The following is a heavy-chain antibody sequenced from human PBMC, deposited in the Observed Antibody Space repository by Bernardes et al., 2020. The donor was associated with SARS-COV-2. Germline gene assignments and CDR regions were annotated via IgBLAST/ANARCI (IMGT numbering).Heavy chain of an antibody. CDR2: IGVSSSYF. Sequence: GGSLRLSCEASGFTFSTYSMSWVRQAPGKGLEWVSSIGVSSSYFYYADSVRGRFTISRDNAKNTLSLQLTGLRADDTALYYCAASNGVDFWSGYRTPPGRYWGQGTLVSVSS. V-gene: IGHV3-21*06. CDR1: GFTFSTYS. CDR3: AASNGVDFWSGYRTPPGRY. J-gene: IGHJ4*02. D-gene: IGHD3-3*01.